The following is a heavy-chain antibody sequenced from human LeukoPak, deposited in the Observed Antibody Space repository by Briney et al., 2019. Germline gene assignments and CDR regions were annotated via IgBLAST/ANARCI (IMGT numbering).Heavy chain of an antibody. J-gene: IGHJ4*02. Sequence: AGGSLRLSCAASGFTFSSYSMHWVRQAPGKGLEWVAVISYDGSNKYYADSVKGRFTISRDNSKNTLYLQMNSLRAEDTAVYYCAKDLSGYDTYGFDYWGQGTLVTVSS. CDR2: ISYDGSNK. V-gene: IGHV3-30*18. D-gene: IGHD5-12*01. CDR3: AKDLSGYDTYGFDY. CDR1: GFTFSSYS.